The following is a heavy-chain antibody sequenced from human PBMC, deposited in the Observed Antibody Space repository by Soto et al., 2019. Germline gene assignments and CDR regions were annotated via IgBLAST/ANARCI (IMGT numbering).Heavy chain of an antibody. J-gene: IGHJ6*02. CDR1: GFTVSSNY. D-gene: IGHD6-13*01. V-gene: IGHV3-66*01. Sequence: EVQLVESGGGLVQPGGSLRLSCAASGFTVSSNYMSWVRQAPGKGPEWVSVIYSGGSTYYADSVKGRFTISRDNSKNTLYLQMNSLRAEDTAVYYCARMLAAATYYYGMDVWGQGTTVTVSS. CDR3: ARMLAAATYYYGMDV. CDR2: IYSGGST.